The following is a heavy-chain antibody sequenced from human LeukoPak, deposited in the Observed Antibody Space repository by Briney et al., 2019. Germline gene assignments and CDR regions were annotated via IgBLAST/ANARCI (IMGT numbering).Heavy chain of an antibody. CDR3: ARDSGYYDFWSGGAFDI. V-gene: IGHV4-39*07. CDR1: GGSISSSSYY. CDR2: IYYSGST. J-gene: IGHJ3*02. D-gene: IGHD3-3*01. Sequence: PSETPSLTCTVSGGSISSSSYYWGWIRQPPGKGLEWIGSIYYSGSTYYNPSLKSRVTISVDTSKNQFSLKLSSVTAADTAVYYCARDSGYYDFWSGGAFDIWGQGTMVTVSS.